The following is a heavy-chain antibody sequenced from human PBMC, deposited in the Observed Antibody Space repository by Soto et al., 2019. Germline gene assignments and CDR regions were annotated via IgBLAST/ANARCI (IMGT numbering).Heavy chain of an antibody. V-gene: IGHV4-59*01. CDR3: ARENYDFWSGYYMGTGFDY. D-gene: IGHD3-3*01. CDR2: IYYSGST. Sequence: TSETLSLTWSVSGGSISSYCGSWIRQPPGKGLEWIGYIYYSGSTNYNPSLKSRVTISVDTSKNQFSLKLSSVTAADTAVYYCARENYDFWSGYYMGTGFDYWGQGTLVTVSS. J-gene: IGHJ4*02. CDR1: GGSISSYC.